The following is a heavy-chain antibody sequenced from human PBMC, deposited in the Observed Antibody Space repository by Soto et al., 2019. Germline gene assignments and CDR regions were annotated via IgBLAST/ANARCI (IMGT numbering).Heavy chain of an antibody. CDR3: ARYAYGGNSYYYYCYGMDV. Sequence: PGGSLRLSCAASGFTFGGYSVNWVRQAPGRGLEWVSSISSSSSYIYYADSVKGRFTISRDNAKNSLYLQMNSLRAEDTAVYYCARYAYGGNSYYYYCYGMDVWGQGTTVTVSS. J-gene: IGHJ6*02. V-gene: IGHV3-21*01. CDR2: ISSSSSYI. D-gene: IGHD4-17*01. CDR1: GFTFGGYS.